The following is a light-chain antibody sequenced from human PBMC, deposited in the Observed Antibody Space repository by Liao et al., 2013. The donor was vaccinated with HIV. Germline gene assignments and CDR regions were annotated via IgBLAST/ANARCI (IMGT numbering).Light chain of an antibody. Sequence: SYDLTQPPSVSVSPGQTATITCSGHKLVDTYACWYQQRPGQSPVLVIYQDSQRPSGIPERFSGSSSGTTVTLTISGVQAEDEADYYCQSADSSGTYRVFGTGTKVTVL. V-gene: IGLV3-25*03. CDR3: QSADSSGTYRV. CDR1: KLVDTY. CDR2: QDS. J-gene: IGLJ1*01.